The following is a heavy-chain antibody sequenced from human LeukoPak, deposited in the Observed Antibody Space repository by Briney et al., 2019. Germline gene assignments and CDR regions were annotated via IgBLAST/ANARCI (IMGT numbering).Heavy chain of an antibody. D-gene: IGHD2-2*01. CDR3: ARRYCSTCPTGHAFDL. Sequence: GGSLRLSCAASGFTVSSNYMSWVRQAPGKGLEWVSVIYSGGSTYYADSVKGRFTISRDNSKNTLYLQMNSLRAEDTAVYYCARRYCSTCPTGHAFDLWGQGTMVTVSS. CDR2: IYSGGST. J-gene: IGHJ3*01. CDR1: GFTVSSNY. V-gene: IGHV3-53*01.